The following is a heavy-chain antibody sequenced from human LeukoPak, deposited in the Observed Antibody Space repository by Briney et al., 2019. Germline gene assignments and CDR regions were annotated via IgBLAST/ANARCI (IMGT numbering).Heavy chain of an antibody. J-gene: IGHJ4*02. CDR3: ARVAGKGYCSGGSCYSRAFYYFDY. D-gene: IGHD2-15*01. V-gene: IGHV1-2*04. CDR1: GYTFTGYY. Sequence: ASVKVSCKASGYTFTGYYMHWVRQAPGQGLEWMGWINPNSGGTNYAQKFQGWVTMTRDTSISTAYMELSRLRSDDTAVYYCARVAGKGYCSGGSCYSRAFYYFDYWGQGTLVTVSS. CDR2: INPNSGGT.